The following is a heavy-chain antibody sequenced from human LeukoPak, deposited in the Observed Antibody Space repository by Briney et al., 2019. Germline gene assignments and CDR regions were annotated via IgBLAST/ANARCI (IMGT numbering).Heavy chain of an antibody. CDR1: GDSFSSTNAA. Sequence: SQTLSLTCALSGDSFSSTNAAWTWIRQSPSRGLEWLGRTYYRSKWYNDYAVSVKSRITINPDASKNQFSLQLKSVTPEDTAVYYCAREQWRSGWYDYWGQGTLVTVSS. CDR3: AREQWRSGWYDY. CDR2: TYYRSKWYN. D-gene: IGHD6-19*01. V-gene: IGHV6-1*01. J-gene: IGHJ4*02.